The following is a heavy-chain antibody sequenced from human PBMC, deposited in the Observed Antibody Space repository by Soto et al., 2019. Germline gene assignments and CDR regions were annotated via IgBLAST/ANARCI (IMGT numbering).Heavy chain of an antibody. CDR3: ARGGGLRFLEWLSQGAFDI. D-gene: IGHD3-3*01. Sequence: GGSLRLSCAASGFTFSSYWMHWVRQAPGKGLVWVSRINSDGSSTSYADSAKGRFTISRDNAKNTLYLQMNSLRAEDTAVYYCARGGGLRFLEWLSQGAFDIWGQGKMVTVSS. CDR2: INSDGSST. V-gene: IGHV3-74*01. J-gene: IGHJ3*02. CDR1: GFTFSSYW.